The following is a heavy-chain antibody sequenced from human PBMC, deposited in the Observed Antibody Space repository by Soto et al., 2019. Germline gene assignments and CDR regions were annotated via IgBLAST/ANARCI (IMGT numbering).Heavy chain of an antibody. CDR3: ARAVSLSWFDP. CDR2: IYHSGSN. CDR1: GGSISSGGYS. J-gene: IGHJ5*02. V-gene: IGHV4-30-2*01. Sequence: QLQLQESGSGLVKPSQTLSLTCAVSGGSISSGGYSWIWIRQPPGKGLEWIGYIYHSGSNYYNPSLKTRVTPSVDSSKTQFSLKLSSVTAADTAAYYRARAVSLSWFDPWGQGPLVTVSS.